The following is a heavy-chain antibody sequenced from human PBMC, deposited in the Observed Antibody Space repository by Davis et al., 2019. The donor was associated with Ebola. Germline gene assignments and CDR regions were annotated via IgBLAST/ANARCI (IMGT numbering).Heavy chain of an antibody. CDR3: AREGV. V-gene: IGHV4-61*01. D-gene: IGHD3-3*01. J-gene: IGHJ4*02. CDR2: FYYGGST. Sequence: SETLSLTCTVSGGSVSSGSYYWSWIRQPPGKGLEWIGYFYYGGSTNYNPSLKRRVTISVDTSKNQFSLKLSSVTAADTAVYYCAREGVWGQGTLVTVSS. CDR1: GGSVSSGSYY.